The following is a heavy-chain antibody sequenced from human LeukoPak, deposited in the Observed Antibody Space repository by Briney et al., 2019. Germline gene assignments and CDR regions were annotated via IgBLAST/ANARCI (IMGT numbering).Heavy chain of an antibody. CDR3: ARGAWGEDIVVVPAAIWEPLFDY. CDR2: IYYSGST. CDR1: GGSISSGDYY. J-gene: IGHJ4*02. D-gene: IGHD2-2*01. Sequence: PSQTLSLTCTVSGGSISSGDYYWSWIRQPPGKGLEWIGYIYYSGSTYYNPSLKSRVTISVDTSKNQFPLKLSSVTAADTAVYYCARGAWGEDIVVVPAAIWEPLFDYWGQGTLVTVSS. V-gene: IGHV4-30-4*08.